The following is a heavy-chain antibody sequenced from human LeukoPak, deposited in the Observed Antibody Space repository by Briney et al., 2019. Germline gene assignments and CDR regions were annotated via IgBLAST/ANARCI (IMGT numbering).Heavy chain of an antibody. J-gene: IGHJ5*02. CDR1: GFTFSGST. Sequence: GESLKLSCAASGFTFSGSTIHWVRQASGKGLGWVGRIRSKPKRYTTTYAASLKGRFIISRDDSKNTAYLQMSSLEIEDTAVYYCTGQAALVAAENWFDPWGQGTLVTVSS. V-gene: IGHV3-73*01. D-gene: IGHD2-15*01. CDR2: IRSKPKRYTT. CDR3: TGQAALVAAENWFDP.